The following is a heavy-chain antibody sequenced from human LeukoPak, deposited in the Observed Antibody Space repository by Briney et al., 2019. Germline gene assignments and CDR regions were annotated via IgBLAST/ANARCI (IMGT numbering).Heavy chain of an antibody. D-gene: IGHD4-17*01. CDR1: GYTFTGYY. Sequence: ASVKVSCKASGYTFTGYYMHWVRQAPGQGLEWMGWINPNSGGTNYAQKLQGRVTMTRDTSISTAYMELSRLRSDDTAVYYCARAVPGDYYGDYTYYGMDVWGQGTTVTVSS. V-gene: IGHV1-2*02. CDR2: INPNSGGT. CDR3: ARAVPGDYYGDYTYYGMDV. J-gene: IGHJ6*02.